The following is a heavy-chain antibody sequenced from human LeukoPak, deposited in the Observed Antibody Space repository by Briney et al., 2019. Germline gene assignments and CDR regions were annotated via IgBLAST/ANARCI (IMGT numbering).Heavy chain of an antibody. CDR3: ARLPWSGYNYYYYGMDV. CDR2: IYYSGST. V-gene: IGHV4-59*08. J-gene: IGHJ6*02. D-gene: IGHD3-3*01. CDR1: GGSISSYY. Sequence: SETLSLTCTVSGGSISSYYWSWIRQPPGKGLEWIGYIYYSGSTNYNPSLKSRVTKPVDTSKNQFSLNLSSVTAADTAVYYCARLPWSGYNYYYYGMDVWGQGTTVTVSS.